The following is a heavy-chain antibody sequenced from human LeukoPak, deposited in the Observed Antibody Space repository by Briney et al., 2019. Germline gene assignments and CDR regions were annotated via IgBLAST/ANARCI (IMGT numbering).Heavy chain of an antibody. Sequence: GGSLRLSCAASGFTFSSYGMHWVRQAPGKGLEWVAVISYDGSNKYYADSVKGRFTISRDNSKNTLYLRMNSLRAEDTAVYYCAKDHNYYDSSGLDYWGQGTLVTVSS. CDR1: GFTFSSYG. D-gene: IGHD3-22*01. J-gene: IGHJ4*02. CDR3: AKDHNYYDSSGLDY. CDR2: ISYDGSNK. V-gene: IGHV3-30*18.